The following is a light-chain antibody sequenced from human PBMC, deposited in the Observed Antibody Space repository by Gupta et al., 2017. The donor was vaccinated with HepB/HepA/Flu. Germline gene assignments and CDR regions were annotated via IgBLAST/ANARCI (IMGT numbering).Light chain of an antibody. CDR3: NSRDSSGNHLRV. CDR1: SLRSYY. V-gene: IGLV3-19*01. CDR2: GKN. J-gene: IGLJ1*01. Sequence: SSELTQDPAVFVALGQKARITCQGDSLRSYYASWYQQKPGQAPILVIYGKNNRPSGIPDRFSGSSSGNTASLTITGAQAEDEADYYCNSRDSSGNHLRVFGTGTKVTVL.